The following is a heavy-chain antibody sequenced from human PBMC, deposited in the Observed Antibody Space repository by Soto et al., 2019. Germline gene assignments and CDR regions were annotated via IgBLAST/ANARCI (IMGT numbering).Heavy chain of an antibody. CDR1: GASILSTDYY. CDR2: VYYTGST. J-gene: IGHJ5*02. CDR3: VRTAREGAVAPHWFGS. D-gene: IGHD2-21*02. V-gene: IGHV4-30-4*01. Sequence: PSETLSLTCTVSGASILSTDYYWSWIRKAPGKGLEWIGYVYYTGSTYYNPSLMSRLTISVDTSKNQFSLKLTSVTAAETAVYYCVRTAREGAVAPHWFGSRGQGTQVTVSS.